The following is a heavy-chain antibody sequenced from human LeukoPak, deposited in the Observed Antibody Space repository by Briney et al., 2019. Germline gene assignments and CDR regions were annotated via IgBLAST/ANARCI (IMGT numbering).Heavy chain of an antibody. Sequence: GESLRLSCAASGFTFSNYWMTWVRQASGKGLEWVANMNQDGSGKYYVDSVKGRFAISRDNAKNSLYLQMNNLRVEDTAVYYCARDNDRKDDSWGQGTLVTVSS. CDR1: GFTFSNYW. D-gene: IGHD3-16*01. CDR3: ARDNDRKDDS. V-gene: IGHV3-7*01. J-gene: IGHJ5*02. CDR2: MNQDGSGK.